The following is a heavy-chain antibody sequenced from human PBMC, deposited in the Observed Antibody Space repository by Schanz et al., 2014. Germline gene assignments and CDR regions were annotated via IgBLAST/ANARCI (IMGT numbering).Heavy chain of an antibody. V-gene: IGHV3-73*01. CDR1: GFTFSASA. CDR2: VRTKDNHYAT. Sequence: EVHLVDSGGTLVQPGGSLRLSCVGSGFTFSASAIHWVRQASGKGLEWVGRVRTKDNHYATSYGASVSGRFTISRDDSKHTAYLQMNSLRTGDTAMYYCASYDNSGPYYLNHWGRGTLVTVSS. CDR3: ASYDNSGPYYLNH. J-gene: IGHJ5*02. D-gene: IGHD4-4*01.